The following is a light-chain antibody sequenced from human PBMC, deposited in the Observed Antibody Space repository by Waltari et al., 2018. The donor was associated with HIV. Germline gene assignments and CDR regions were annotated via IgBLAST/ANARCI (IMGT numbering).Light chain of an antibody. V-gene: IGKV1-5*03. CDR2: RAS. CDR3: QQYNTSSPWT. Sequence: DIQMTQSPSTLPACVGDRITITCRASQSIATWLAWYQQKPGKAPKLLIYRASSLETGVPSRFSGSGSGTEFTLTISSLQPEDLATYYCQQYNTSSPWTFGQGTKVDI. CDR1: QSIATW. J-gene: IGKJ1*01.